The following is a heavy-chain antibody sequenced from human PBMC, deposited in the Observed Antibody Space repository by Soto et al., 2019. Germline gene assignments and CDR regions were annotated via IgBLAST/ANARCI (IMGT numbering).Heavy chain of an antibody. CDR3: ARRYSSGFDY. CDR1: GGSISSSSYF. J-gene: IGHJ4*02. V-gene: IGHV4-39*07. Sequence: PSETLSLTCTVSGGSISSSSYFWGWIRQHPGKGLEWIGYIYYSGSTYYNPSLKSRVTISVDTSKNQFSLKLSSVTAADTAVYYCARRYSSGFDYWGQGTLVTVSS. D-gene: IGHD6-19*01. CDR2: IYYSGST.